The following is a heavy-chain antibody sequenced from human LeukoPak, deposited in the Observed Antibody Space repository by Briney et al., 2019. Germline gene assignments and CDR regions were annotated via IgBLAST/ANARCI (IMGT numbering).Heavy chain of an antibody. D-gene: IGHD3-22*01. J-gene: IGHJ4*02. CDR3: AKGGRYYDSSGYSIPVDY. Sequence: PGGSLRLSCAASGFTFSTFAMIWVRQPPGKGLEWVSSIFPSGGEIHYADSVRCRFTISRDNSKSTLSLQMNSLRAEDTAVYYCAKGGRYYDSSGYSIPVDYWGQGALVTVSS. CDR2: IFPSGGEI. CDR1: GFTFSTFA. V-gene: IGHV3-23*01.